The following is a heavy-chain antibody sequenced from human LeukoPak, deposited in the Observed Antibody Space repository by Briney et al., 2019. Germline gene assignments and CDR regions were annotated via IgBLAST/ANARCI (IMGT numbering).Heavy chain of an antibody. CDR2: INNDGSNT. D-gene: IGHD2-2*01. J-gene: IGHJ6*03. Sequence: GGSLRLSCAASGFTFSNYWMHWVRQAPGKGPVWVSRINNDGSNTRYADSVKGRFTMSRDNAKNTLYLQMNSLRAEDTAVYYCARDGSVPAALSYYYYYYMDVWGKGTTVTVSS. V-gene: IGHV3-74*01. CDR1: GFTFSNYW. CDR3: ARDGSVPAALSYYYYYYMDV.